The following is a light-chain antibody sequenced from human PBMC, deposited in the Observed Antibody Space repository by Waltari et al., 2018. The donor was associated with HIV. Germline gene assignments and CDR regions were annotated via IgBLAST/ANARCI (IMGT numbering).Light chain of an antibody. Sequence: DVQMTQSPSSLSASVGDRVTITCRASQPVTRWLAWYQQKPGKAPRSLIYAASSLQSGVPSRFSGSGGGTNFTLTISSLQPEDFATYYCQQYNSHPITFGQGTRLDLK. CDR2: AAS. CDR1: QPVTRW. CDR3: QQYNSHPIT. V-gene: IGKV1D-16*01. J-gene: IGKJ5*01.